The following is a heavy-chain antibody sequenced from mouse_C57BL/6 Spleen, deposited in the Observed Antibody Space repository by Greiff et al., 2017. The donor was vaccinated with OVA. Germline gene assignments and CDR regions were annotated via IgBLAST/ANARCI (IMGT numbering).Heavy chain of an antibody. J-gene: IGHJ4*01. V-gene: IGHV1-72*01. D-gene: IGHD3-2*02. Sequence: VQLQQPGAELVKPGASVKLSCKASGYTFTSYWMHWVQQRPGRGLEWIGRIDPNSGGTNYNEKFKSKATLTVDKPSSTAYMQLSSLTSEDSAVYEWARREDSSGYPYYYAMDYWGQGTSVTVSS. CDR2: IDPNSGGT. CDR3: ARREDSSGYPYYYAMDY. CDR1: GYTFTSYW.